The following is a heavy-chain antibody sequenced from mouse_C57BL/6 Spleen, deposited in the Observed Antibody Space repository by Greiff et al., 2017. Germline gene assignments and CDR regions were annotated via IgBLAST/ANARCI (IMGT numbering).Heavy chain of an antibody. J-gene: IGHJ3*01. CDR2: ISDGGSYT. D-gene: IGHD2-1*01. V-gene: IGHV5-4*01. CDR3: AREGLYYGNYEGFAY. Sequence: DVTLVESGGGLVKPGGSLKLSCAASGFSFSSFAMSWVRQTPEKRLEWVSTISDGGSYTYYPDNVKGRFTISRENAKNNLYRQMSHLKSEDTAMYYCAREGLYYGNYEGFAYWGQGTLVTVSA. CDR1: GFSFSSFA.